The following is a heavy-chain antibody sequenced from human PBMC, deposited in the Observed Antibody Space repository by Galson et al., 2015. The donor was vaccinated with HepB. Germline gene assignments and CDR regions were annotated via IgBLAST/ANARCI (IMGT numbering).Heavy chain of an antibody. CDR1: GFTFSSYG. D-gene: IGHD6-13*01. J-gene: IGHJ4*02. V-gene: IGHV3-30*18. CDR3: AKDPEGSWSGLDY. CDR2: ISYDGSNK. Sequence: SLRLSCAASGFTFSSYGMHWVRQAPGKGLEWVAVISYDGSNKYYADSVKGRFTISRDNSKNTLYLQMNSLRAEDTAVYYCAKDPEGSWSGLDYWGQGTLVTVSS.